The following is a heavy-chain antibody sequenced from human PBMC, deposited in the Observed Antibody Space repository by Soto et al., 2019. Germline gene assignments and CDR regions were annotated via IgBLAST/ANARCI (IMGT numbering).Heavy chain of an antibody. V-gene: IGHV1-69*01. CDR3: ASNVIVGATNGDWYFDL. J-gene: IGHJ2*01. D-gene: IGHD1-26*01. CDR2: IIPIFGTA. Sequence: QVQLVQSGAEVKKPGSSVKVSCKASGGTFSSYAISWVRQAPGQGLEWMGGIIPIFGTANYAQKFQGRVTITADESTSTAYMELSSLRSEDTAVYYCASNVIVGATNGDWYFDLWGRDTLVTVSS. CDR1: GGTFSSYA.